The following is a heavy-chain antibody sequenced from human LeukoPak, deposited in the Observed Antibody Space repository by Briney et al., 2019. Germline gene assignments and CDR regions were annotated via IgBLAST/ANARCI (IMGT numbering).Heavy chain of an antibody. Sequence: NPSETLSLTCTVSGGSISSYYWSWIRQPPGKGLEWIGYIYYSGSTNYNPSLKSRVTISVDTSKNQFSLKLSSVTAADTAVYYCARRRSGTSSEFEPRGQGTLVTVSS. V-gene: IGHV4-59*08. CDR1: GGSISSYY. CDR2: IYYSGST. J-gene: IGHJ5*02. D-gene: IGHD6-6*01. CDR3: ARRRSGTSSEFEP.